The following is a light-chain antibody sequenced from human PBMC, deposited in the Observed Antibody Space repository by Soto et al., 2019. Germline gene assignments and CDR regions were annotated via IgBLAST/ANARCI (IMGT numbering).Light chain of an antibody. CDR3: QQYNDWPLT. V-gene: IGKV3-20*01. Sequence: EIVLTQSPATLSLSPGERATLSCRASQSVSSSFSAWYQQKPGQAPSPLMYGASSRASGIPARFSGSGSGTDFTLTISSLQPEDFAVYYCQQYNDWPLTFGGGTKVEIK. J-gene: IGKJ4*01. CDR2: GAS. CDR1: QSVSSSF.